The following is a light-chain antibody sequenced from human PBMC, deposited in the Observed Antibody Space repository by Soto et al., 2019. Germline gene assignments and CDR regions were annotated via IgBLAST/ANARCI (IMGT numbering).Light chain of an antibody. Sequence: QSVLTQPPSMSAAPGQKVTISCSGSSSNIGNNYVSWYQQLPGTAPKLLIYDNNKRPSGIPDRFSGSKSGTSATLGITGLQTGDEADYYCGTWDSSLSAKVFGGGTKLTVL. CDR2: DNN. CDR1: SSNIGNNY. CDR3: GTWDSSLSAKV. V-gene: IGLV1-51*01. J-gene: IGLJ3*02.